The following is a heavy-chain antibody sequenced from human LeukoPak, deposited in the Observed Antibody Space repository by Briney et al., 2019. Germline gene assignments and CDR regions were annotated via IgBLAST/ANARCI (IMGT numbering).Heavy chain of an antibody. Sequence: GGSLRLSCAVSRFSFTNYWMHWVRQDPGKGLVWVSYISSDGSVTKYADSVKGRFTISRDNAVNTLYLQMNSLRVEDTAVYYCVRGSLRLPRSTPDYWGQGTLLTVSS. D-gene: IGHD2-21*02. CDR2: ISSDGSVT. CDR1: RFSFTNYW. CDR3: VRGSLRLPRSTPDY. J-gene: IGHJ4*02. V-gene: IGHV3-74*03.